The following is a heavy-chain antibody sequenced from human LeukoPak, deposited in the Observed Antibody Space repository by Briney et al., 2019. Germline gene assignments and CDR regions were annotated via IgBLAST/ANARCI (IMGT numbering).Heavy chain of an antibody. CDR3: ARGDAVLYYDSSGYYLGH. V-gene: IGHV1-69*05. D-gene: IGHD3-22*01. J-gene: IGHJ4*02. CDR1: GGTFSSYA. CDR2: IIPIFGTA. Sequence: SVKVSCKASGGTFSSYAISWVRQAPGQGLEWMGGIIPIFGTANYAQKFQGRVTITTDESTSTAYMELSSLRSEDTAVYYCARGDAVLYYDSSGYYLGHWGQGTLVSVSS.